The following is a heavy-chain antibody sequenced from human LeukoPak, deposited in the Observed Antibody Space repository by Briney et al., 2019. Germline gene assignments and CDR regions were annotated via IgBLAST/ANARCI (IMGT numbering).Heavy chain of an antibody. J-gene: IGHJ4*02. CDR3: ATTPGEDYYDSSGYFDY. V-gene: IGHV1-18*01. CDR2: ISAYNGNT. D-gene: IGHD3-22*01. Sequence: ASVKVSCKPSGYTFTSYGISWVRQAPGQGLEWMGWISAYNGNTSYAQKLQGRVTMTTDTSTSTAYMELRSLRSDDTAVYYCATTPGEDYYDSSGYFDYWGQGTLVTVSS. CDR1: GYTFTSYG.